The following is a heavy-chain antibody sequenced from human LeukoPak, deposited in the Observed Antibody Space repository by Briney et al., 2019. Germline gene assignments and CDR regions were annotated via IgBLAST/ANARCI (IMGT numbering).Heavy chain of an antibody. J-gene: IGHJ1*01. CDR2: ISGSGGST. Sequence: GGSLRLSCAASGFTFSSYAMSWVRQAPGEGLEWVSSISGSGGSTYYADSVKGRFTISRDNSKNTLYLQMNSLRAEETAVYYCAKDLQQLVTSIFQHWGQGTLVTVS. CDR3: AKDLQQLVTSIFQH. D-gene: IGHD6-13*01. V-gene: IGHV3-23*01. CDR1: GFTFSSYA.